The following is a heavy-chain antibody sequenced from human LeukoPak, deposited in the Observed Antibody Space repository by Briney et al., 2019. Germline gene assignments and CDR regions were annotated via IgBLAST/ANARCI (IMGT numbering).Heavy chain of an antibody. CDR3: ARSPDGYKVAYYFDY. J-gene: IGHJ4*02. CDR2: IYYSGST. V-gene: IGHV4-30-4*01. Sequence: PSETLSLTCTVSGGSISSGDYYWSWIRQPPGKGLEWIGYIYYSGSTYYNPSLKSRVTISVDTSKNQFSLKLSSVTAADTAVYYCARSPDGYKVAYYFDYWGQGTLVTVSS. D-gene: IGHD5-24*01. CDR1: GGSISSGDYY.